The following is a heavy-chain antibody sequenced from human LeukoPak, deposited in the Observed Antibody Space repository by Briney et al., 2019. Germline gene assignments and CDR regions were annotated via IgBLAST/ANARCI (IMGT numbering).Heavy chain of an antibody. CDR2: IIPIFGTA. Sequence: ASVKVSCKASGGTFSSYAISWARQAPGQGLEWMGGIIPIFGTANYAQKFQGRVTITADESTSTAYMELSSLRSEDTAVYYCAREGSGGSPNFDYWGQGTLVTVSS. J-gene: IGHJ4*02. CDR1: GGTFSSYA. V-gene: IGHV1-69*13. CDR3: AREGSGGSPNFDY. D-gene: IGHD3-16*01.